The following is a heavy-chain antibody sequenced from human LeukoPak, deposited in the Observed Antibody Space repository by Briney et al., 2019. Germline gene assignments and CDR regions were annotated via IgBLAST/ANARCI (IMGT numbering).Heavy chain of an antibody. V-gene: IGHV3-30*14. J-gene: IGHJ4*02. CDR1: GFTFSSYA. D-gene: IGHD3-22*01. CDR3: ASSRWDSSGRAVDY. CDR2: ISYDGSNK. Sequence: GGSLRLSCAASGFTFSSYAMHWVRQAPGKGLEWVAVISYDGSNKYHADSVKGRFTISRDNSKNTLYLQMNSLRAEDTAVYYCASSRWDSSGRAVDYWGQGTLVTVSS.